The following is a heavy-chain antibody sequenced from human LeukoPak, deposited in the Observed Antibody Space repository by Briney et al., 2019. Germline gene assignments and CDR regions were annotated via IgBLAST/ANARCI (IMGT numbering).Heavy chain of an antibody. CDR2: IYHSGST. V-gene: IGHV4-4*02. CDR1: GDSISSSNW. J-gene: IGHJ4*02. Sequence: SETLSLTCAVSGDSISSSNWWSWVRRSPGKGLEWIGEIYHSGSTNCNPSLKSRVSISVDKSNNLFSLKLNSVTAADTAVYYCARVDSTSGANFDYWGQGTLVTVSS. CDR3: ARVDSTSGANFDY. D-gene: IGHD6-13*01.